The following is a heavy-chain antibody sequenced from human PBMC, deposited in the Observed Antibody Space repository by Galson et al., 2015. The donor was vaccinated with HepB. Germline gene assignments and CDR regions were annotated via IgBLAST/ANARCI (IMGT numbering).Heavy chain of an antibody. Sequence: LSLTCTVSGGSINSYYWSWIRQPPGKGLEWIGYIYSSGSTKYNPSLESRVTISLDTSRDQFSLNLVSVTAADTAVYYCARAQPTTRIYWDYWGQGALVTVSS. CDR3: ARAQPTTRIYWDY. CDR1: GGSINSYY. D-gene: IGHD1-26*01. J-gene: IGHJ4*02. V-gene: IGHV4-4*08. CDR2: IYSSGST.